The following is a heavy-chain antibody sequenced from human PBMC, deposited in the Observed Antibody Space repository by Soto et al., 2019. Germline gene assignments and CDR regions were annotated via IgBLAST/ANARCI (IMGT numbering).Heavy chain of an antibody. D-gene: IGHD6-13*01. CDR3: ARPASSSWYRY. V-gene: IGHV4-39*01. CDR2: IYYSGST. CDR1: GGSISSSSYY. J-gene: IGHJ4*02. Sequence: QLPLQESGPGLVKPSETLSLTCTVSGGSISSSSYYWGWIRQPPGKGLEWIGSIYYSGSTYYNPSLKRPLTISADTSENQFSLKLSSVTAADTAVYYGARPASSSWYRYWGQGTPVTVSS.